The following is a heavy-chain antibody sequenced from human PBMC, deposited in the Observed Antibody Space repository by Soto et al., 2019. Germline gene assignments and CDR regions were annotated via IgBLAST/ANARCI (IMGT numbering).Heavy chain of an antibody. J-gene: IGHJ4*02. Sequence: GGSLRLSCAASGFTFSSYGMHWVRQAPGKGLEWVAVIWYDGSNKYYADSVKGRFTISRDNSKNTLYLQMNSLRAEDTAVYYCXRVLRPQQQLVEYYFDYWGQGTLVTVSS. CDR3: XRVLRPQQQLVEYYFDY. D-gene: IGHD6-13*01. CDR1: GFTFSSYG. V-gene: IGHV3-33*01. CDR2: IWYDGSNK.